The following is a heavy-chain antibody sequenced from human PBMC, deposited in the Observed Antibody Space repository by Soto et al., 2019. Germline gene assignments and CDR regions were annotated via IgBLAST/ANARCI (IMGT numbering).Heavy chain of an antibody. CDR2: IKSKTDGGTT. CDR1: GFTFSNAW. CDR3: TTDPYYYDSSGYYPSLL. J-gene: IGHJ4*02. V-gene: IGHV3-15*01. Sequence: GGSLRLSCAASGFTFSNAWMSWVRQAPGKGLEWVGRIKSKTDGGTTDYAAPVKGRFTISRDDSKNTLYLQMNSLKTEDTAVYYCTTDPYYYDSSGYYPSLLWGQGTLVTVSS. D-gene: IGHD3-22*01.